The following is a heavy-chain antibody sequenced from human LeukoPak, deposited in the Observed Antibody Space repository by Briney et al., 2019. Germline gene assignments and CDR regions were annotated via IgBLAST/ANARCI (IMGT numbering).Heavy chain of an antibody. Sequence: GGSLRLSCAASGFTFSSYAMSWVRQAPGKGLEWVSAISGSGGSTYYADSVKGRFTISRDNSKNTLYLQMNSLRAEDTAVYYCAKGSFGSGYYYYFDYWGQGTLVTVSS. CDR1: GFTFSSYA. CDR2: ISGSGGST. J-gene: IGHJ4*02. V-gene: IGHV3-23*01. CDR3: AKGSFGSGYYYYFDY. D-gene: IGHD3-3*01.